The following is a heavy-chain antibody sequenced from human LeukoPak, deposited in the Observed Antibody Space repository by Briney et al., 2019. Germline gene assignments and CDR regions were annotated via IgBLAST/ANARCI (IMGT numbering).Heavy chain of an antibody. V-gene: IGHV3-48*03. CDR1: GFTFSSYE. Sequence: PGGSLRLSCAASGFTFSSYEMNWVRQAPGKGLEWVSYISSSGSTIYYADSVKGRFTISRDNAQSSLYLQMNSLTAEDTAVYYCARDRPRYCGRTSCPVDYWGQGILVTVSS. CDR2: ISSSGSTI. CDR3: ARDRPRYCGRTSCPVDY. D-gene: IGHD2-2*01. J-gene: IGHJ4*02.